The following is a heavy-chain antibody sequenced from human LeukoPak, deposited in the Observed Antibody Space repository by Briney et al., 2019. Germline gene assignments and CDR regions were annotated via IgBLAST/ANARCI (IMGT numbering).Heavy chain of an antibody. J-gene: IGHJ6*03. V-gene: IGHV1-18*01. D-gene: IGHD3-22*01. CDR3: ARVNYYDSSGYYFYYYYYMDV. Sequence: ASVKVSCKASGYTFASYGISWVRQAPGQGLEWMGWISAYNGNTNYAQKLQGRVTMTTDTSTSTAYMELRSLRSDDTAVYYCARVNYYDSSGYYFYYYYYMDVWGKGTTVTVSS. CDR1: GYTFASYG. CDR2: ISAYNGNT.